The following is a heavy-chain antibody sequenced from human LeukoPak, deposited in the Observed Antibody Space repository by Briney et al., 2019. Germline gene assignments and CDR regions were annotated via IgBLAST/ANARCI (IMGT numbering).Heavy chain of an antibody. CDR2: IHHSGRT. CDR1: GYSISSDYY. CDR3: TRGSIAYYYMDV. D-gene: IGHD3-22*01. J-gene: IGHJ6*03. V-gene: IGHV4-38-2*02. Sequence: SETLSLTCTVAGYSISSDYYWGWIRPPPGKGLEWIGSIHHSGRTYYNPSLKSRVTISVDTSKNQFSLKLSSVTAADTAVYYCTRGSIAYYYMDVWGKGTTVTISS.